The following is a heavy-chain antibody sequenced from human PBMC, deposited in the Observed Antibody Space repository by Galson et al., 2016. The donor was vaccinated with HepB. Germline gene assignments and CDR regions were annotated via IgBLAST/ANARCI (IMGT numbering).Heavy chain of an antibody. D-gene: IGHD6-13*01. CDR1: GGAFSKYT. Sequence: SVKVSCKASGGAFSKYTIAWVRQAPGQGLEWMGGIIPIFGTADYAQKFQGRVTITADESTSTAYLELSSLRSEDTAVYYCARDNAIVAAATRWFDPWGQGTLVTVSS. CDR3: ARDNAIVAAATRWFDP. J-gene: IGHJ5*02. V-gene: IGHV1-69*13. CDR2: IIPIFGTA.